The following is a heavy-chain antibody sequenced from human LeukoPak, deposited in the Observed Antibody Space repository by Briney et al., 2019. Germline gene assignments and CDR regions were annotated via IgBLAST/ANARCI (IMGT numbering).Heavy chain of an antibody. Sequence: ASVKVSCKASGYTFTGYYMHWVRQAPGQGLEWMGRINPNSGGTNYAQKFQGRVTTTRDTSISTAYMELSRLRSDDTAVYYCAREDGRLLQNDYWGQGTLVTVSS. CDR1: GYTFTGYY. CDR3: AREDGRLLQNDY. V-gene: IGHV1-2*06. D-gene: IGHD1-26*01. CDR2: INPNSGGT. J-gene: IGHJ4*02.